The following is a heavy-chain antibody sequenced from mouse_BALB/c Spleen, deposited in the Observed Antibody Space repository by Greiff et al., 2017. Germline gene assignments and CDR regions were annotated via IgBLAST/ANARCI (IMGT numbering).Heavy chain of an antibody. V-gene: IGHV5-4*02. D-gene: IGHD1-1*01. CDR2: ISDGGSYT. Sequence: DVMLVESGGGLVKPGGSLKLSCAASGFTFSDYYMYWVRQTPEKRLEWVATISDGGSYTYYPDSVKGRFTISRDNAKNNLYLQMSSLKSEDTAMYYCASTITTVSPFAYWGQGTLVTVSA. CDR3: ASTITTVSPFAY. J-gene: IGHJ3*01. CDR1: GFTFSDYY.